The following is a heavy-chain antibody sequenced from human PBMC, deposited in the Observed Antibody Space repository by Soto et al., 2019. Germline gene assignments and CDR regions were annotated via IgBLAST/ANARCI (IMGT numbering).Heavy chain of an antibody. Sequence: SETLSLTCTVSGGSISSYYWSWIRQPPGKGLEWIGYIYYSGSTNYNPSLKSRVTISVDTSKNQFSLKLSSVTAADTAVYYCARARTYYYDSSGYPYYYYGMDVWGQGTTVTVSS. CDR1: GGSISSYY. D-gene: IGHD3-22*01. V-gene: IGHV4-59*12. CDR2: IYYSGST. J-gene: IGHJ6*02. CDR3: ARARTYYYDSSGYPYYYYGMDV.